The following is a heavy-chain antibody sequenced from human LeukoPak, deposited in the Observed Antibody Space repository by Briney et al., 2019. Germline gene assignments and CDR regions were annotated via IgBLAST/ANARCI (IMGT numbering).Heavy chain of an antibody. D-gene: IGHD2-8*01. V-gene: IGHV3-74*01. CDR1: GFTFSDYW. Sequence: GGSLRLSCAASGFTFSDYWMHWVRQAPGKGLVWVSRINRDASRPSYADSVKGRFTISRDNAKNTLYLQMDSLRVEDTALYYCARETRETGNGDHPTDAFDIWGQGTMVSVSS. J-gene: IGHJ3*02. CDR3: ARETRETGNGDHPTDAFDI. CDR2: INRDASRP.